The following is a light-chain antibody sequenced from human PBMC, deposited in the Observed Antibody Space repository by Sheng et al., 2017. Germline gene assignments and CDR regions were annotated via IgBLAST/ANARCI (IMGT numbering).Light chain of an antibody. CDR2: VTS. CDR1: QSIANY. V-gene: IGKV1-39*01. J-gene: IGKJ3*01. CDR3: QQYYSYPMS. Sequence: DIQMTQSPSSLSTSVGDRVTITCRASQSIANYLNWYQQKPGKAPNLLIYVTSNLQSGVPSRFSGSGSGTDFTLTITDLQPEDFATYYCQQYYSYPMSFGPGTKVDIK.